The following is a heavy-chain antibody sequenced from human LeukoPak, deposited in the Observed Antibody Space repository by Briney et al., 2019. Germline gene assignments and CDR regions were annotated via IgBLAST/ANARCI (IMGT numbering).Heavy chain of an antibody. CDR3: ATHSRLRRQTNAFDI. J-gene: IGHJ3*02. CDR1: GYSFTSYW. Sequence: GESLKISCKGSGYSFTSYWIGWVRQMPGKGLEWMGIIYPGDSDTRYSPSFQGQVTISADKSISTAYLQWSSLKASDTAMYYCATHSRLRRQTNAFDIWGQGTMVTVSS. D-gene: IGHD4-17*01. CDR2: IYPGDSDT. V-gene: IGHV5-51*01.